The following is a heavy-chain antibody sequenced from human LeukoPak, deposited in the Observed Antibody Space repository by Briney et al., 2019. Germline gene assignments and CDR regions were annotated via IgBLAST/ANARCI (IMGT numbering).Heavy chain of an antibody. Sequence: ASVKVSCKASGYIFTGHFMHWVRQAPGQGLEWMGCINPNSGDAKYSQKFQGRVTVTIDKSISTGYMELSSLRSDDTAVFYCAKGGHTTGYDYLDYWGQGTLVTVSS. J-gene: IGHJ4*02. D-gene: IGHD3-9*01. CDR1: GYIFTGHF. CDR2: INPNSGDA. V-gene: IGHV1-2*02. CDR3: AKGGHTTGYDYLDY.